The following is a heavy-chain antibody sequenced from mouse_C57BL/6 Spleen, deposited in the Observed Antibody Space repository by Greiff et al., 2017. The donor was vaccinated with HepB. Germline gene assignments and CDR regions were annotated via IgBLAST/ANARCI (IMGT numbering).Heavy chain of an antibody. CDR2: IYPGSGST. D-gene: IGHD1-1*01. CDR3: ARNYGSSPWFAD. J-gene: IGHJ3*01. V-gene: IGHV1-55*01. CDR1: GYTFTSYW. Sequence: VQLQQPGAELVKPGASVKMSCKASGYTFTSYWITWVKQRPGQGLEWIGDIYPGSGSTNYNEKFKSKATLTVDTSSSTAYMQLSSLTSEDSAVYYCARNYGSSPWFADWGQGTLVTVSA.